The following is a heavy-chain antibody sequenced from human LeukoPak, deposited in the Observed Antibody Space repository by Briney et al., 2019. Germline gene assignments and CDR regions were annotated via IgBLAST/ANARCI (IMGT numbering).Heavy chain of an antibody. CDR1: GCTFSNYA. D-gene: IGHD3-22*01. V-gene: IGHV1-69*05. J-gene: IGHJ3*02. CDR3: SSDFKKVGVSQDAFD. CDR2: INPFFGEA. Sequence: ASSVHVSCKASGCTFSNYAISWVRQAPGQGLEWMGWINPFFGEANFAQMLQGRVTMTRDTSHSTAYMELSSLSSDDTALDYFSSDFKKVGVSQDAFD.